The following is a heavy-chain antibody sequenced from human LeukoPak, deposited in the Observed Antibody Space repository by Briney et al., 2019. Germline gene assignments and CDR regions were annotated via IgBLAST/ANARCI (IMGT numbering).Heavy chain of an antibody. CDR2: INQGGREI. CDR3: AVRLVAY. CDR1: GFTFSTYW. J-gene: IGHJ4*02. Sequence: GGSLRLSCAASGFTFSTYWMTWVRQTPGKGLEWVANINQGGREIYYVDSVKGRFTISRDNAKNSLYLQMNSLRADDTAVYYCAVRLVAYWGQGPLVTVPS. V-gene: IGHV3-7*01. D-gene: IGHD2-21*01.